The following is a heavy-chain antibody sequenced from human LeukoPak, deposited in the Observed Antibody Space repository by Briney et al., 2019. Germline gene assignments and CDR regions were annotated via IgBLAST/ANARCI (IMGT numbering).Heavy chain of an antibody. CDR3: AKDPIAYSSSWYYFDY. CDR1: GFTFDDYA. CDR2: ISWNSGSI. D-gene: IGHD6-13*01. V-gene: IGHV3-9*01. J-gene: IGHJ4*02. Sequence: GGSLRLSCAASGFTFDDYAMHWVRQAPGKGLEWVSGISWNSGSIGYADSVKGRFTIFRDNAKNSLYLQMNSLRAEDTALYYCAKDPIAYSSSWYYFDYWGQGTLVTVSS.